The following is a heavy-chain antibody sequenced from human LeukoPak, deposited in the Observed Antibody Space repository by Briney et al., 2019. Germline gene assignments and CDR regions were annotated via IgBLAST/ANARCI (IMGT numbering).Heavy chain of an antibody. V-gene: IGHV3-21*01. CDR1: GFTLSDYS. CDR2: ISRSSSYI. CDR3: ARESSSSAAYYYYGMDV. J-gene: IGHJ6*02. Sequence: GGSLRLSWAASGFTLSDYSMNWVRRAPGKGLEWVSSISRSSSYIYYADSVKGRLTISRDNAKNSLYLQMNSLRAEDTAVYYCARESSSSAAYYYYGMDVWGQGTTVTVSS. D-gene: IGHD6-6*01.